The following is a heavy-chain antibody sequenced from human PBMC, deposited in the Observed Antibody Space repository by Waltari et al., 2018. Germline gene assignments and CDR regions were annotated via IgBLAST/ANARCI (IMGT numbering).Heavy chain of an antibody. D-gene: IGHD2-8*02. J-gene: IGHJ4*02. CDR2: VNGVRSHL. CDR3: GRGYCTAGDCYWDSGY. CDR1: GFTFSASA. Sequence: EVQLMDSGGGLVRPGGSLRLSCAASGFTFSASAMDWVRQAPGKGREWVSCVNGVRSHLYYADSVRGRFTISRDNAKNYLFRHMNSLRVEDTAVYYCGRGYCTAGDCYWDSGYWGQGILVTVSS. V-gene: IGHV3-21*02.